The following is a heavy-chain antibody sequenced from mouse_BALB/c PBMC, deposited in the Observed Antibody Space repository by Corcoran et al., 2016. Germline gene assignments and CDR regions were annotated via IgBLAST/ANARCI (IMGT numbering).Heavy chain of an antibody. Sequence: QVQLQQSGAELMKPGASVKISCKATGYTFSSYWIEWVKQRPGHGLEWIGEILPGSVSTNYTEKFKGKATFTADTSSNTAYMQLSSLTSEDSAVYYCAKSLLNYAIDYWGQGTSVTVSS. CDR1: GYTFSSYW. V-gene: IGHV1-9*01. J-gene: IGHJ4*01. CDR3: AKSLLNYAIDY. D-gene: IGHD1-2*01. CDR2: ILPGSVST.